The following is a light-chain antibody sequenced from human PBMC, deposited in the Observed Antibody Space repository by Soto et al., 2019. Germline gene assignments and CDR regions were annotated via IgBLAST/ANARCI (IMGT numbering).Light chain of an antibody. CDR2: GAS. CDR3: QQYGSSPTWT. J-gene: IGKJ1*01. CDR1: QSVSSNY. V-gene: IGKV3-20*01. Sequence: ESVLTQSPGTLSLSPGERATLSCRASQSVSSNYLAWYQQKPGRAPRLLIYGASTRASGIPDRFSGSGSGTDFTLTISRLEPEDSAVYYCQQYGSSPTWTFGQGTKVEIK.